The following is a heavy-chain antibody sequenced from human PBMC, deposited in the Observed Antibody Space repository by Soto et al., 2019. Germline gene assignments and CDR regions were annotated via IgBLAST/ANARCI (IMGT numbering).Heavy chain of an antibody. CDR3: ARGAYTHDFDY. CDR2: ISTYNADT. D-gene: IGHD5-18*01. Sequence: QVQLVQSGAEVKKPGASVKVSCKASGYSFTNYNINWVRQAPGEGLEWVGWISTYNADTNYAQKLQGRVTMTTDTSTSTAYMELRSLRSEDTAVYYCARGAYTHDFDYWGQGTLVTVSS. J-gene: IGHJ4*02. CDR1: GYSFTNYN. V-gene: IGHV1-18*01.